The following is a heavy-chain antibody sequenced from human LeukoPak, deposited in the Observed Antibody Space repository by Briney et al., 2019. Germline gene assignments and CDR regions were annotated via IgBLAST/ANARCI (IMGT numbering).Heavy chain of an antibody. CDR2: IYYSGST. CDR1: GGSISSGGYY. J-gene: IGHJ6*02. V-gene: IGHV4-31*03. D-gene: IGHD6-6*01. CDR3: ARDRRYYGMDV. Sequence: SETLSLTCTVSGGSISSGGYYWSWIRQHPGKDLEWIGYIYYSGSTYYNPSLKSRVTISVDTSKNQFSLKLSSVTAADTAVYYCARDRRYYGMDVWGQGTTVTVSS.